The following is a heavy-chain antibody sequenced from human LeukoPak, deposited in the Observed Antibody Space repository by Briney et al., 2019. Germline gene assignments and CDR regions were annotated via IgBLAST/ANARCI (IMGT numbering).Heavy chain of an antibody. J-gene: IGHJ4*02. CDR3: ARAPDYGDAALDY. CDR2: INPNSGGT. CDR1: GYTFTGYY. V-gene: IGHV1-2*02. Sequence: ASVKVSCKASGYTFTGYYMHWVRQAPGQGLEWMGWINPNSGGTNYAQKFQGRVTMTRDTPISTAYMELSRLRSDDTAVYYCARAPDYGDAALDYWGQGTLVTVSS. D-gene: IGHD4-17*01.